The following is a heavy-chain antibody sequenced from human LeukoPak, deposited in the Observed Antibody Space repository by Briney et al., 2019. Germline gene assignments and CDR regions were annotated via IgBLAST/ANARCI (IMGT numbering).Heavy chain of an antibody. CDR3: ARSAYYYDSNRGSYFDC. CDR1: GGSISSYY. V-gene: IGHV4-59*08. Sequence: SETLSLTCTVSGGSISSYYWSWIRQPPGKGLEWIGYIYYSGSTNYNPSLKSRVTISVNTSKNQFSLKLSSVTAADTAVYYCARSAYYYDSNRGSYFDCWGQGTLVTVSS. D-gene: IGHD3-22*01. CDR2: IYYSGST. J-gene: IGHJ4*02.